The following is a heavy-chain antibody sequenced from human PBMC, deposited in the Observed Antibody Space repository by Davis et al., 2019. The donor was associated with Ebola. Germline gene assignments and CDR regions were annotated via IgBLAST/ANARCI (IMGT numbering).Heavy chain of an antibody. CDR1: GFTFSDYY. V-gene: IGHV3-11*01. D-gene: IGHD3-3*01. Sequence: GGSLRLSCAASGFTFSDYYMSWIRQAPGKGLEWVSYISSSGSTIYYADSVKGRFTISRDNAKNSLYLQMNSLRAEDTAVYYCARGLRFLEWLLFSPSGMDVWGQGTTVTVSS. CDR3: ARGLRFLEWLLFSPSGMDV. CDR2: ISSSGSTI. J-gene: IGHJ6*02.